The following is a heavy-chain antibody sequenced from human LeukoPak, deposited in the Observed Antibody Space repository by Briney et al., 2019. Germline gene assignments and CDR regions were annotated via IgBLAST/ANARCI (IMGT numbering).Heavy chain of an antibody. J-gene: IGHJ3*02. CDR2: ISGSGGST. CDR3: AKEYPGAETPAPDAFDI. Sequence: GGSLRLSCAASGFTFSSYAMSWVRQAPGKGLEWVSAISGSGGSTYYADSVKGRFTISRDNSKNTLYLQMNSLRAEDTAVYYCAKEYPGAETPAPDAFDIWGQGTMVTVSS. CDR1: GFTFSSYA. V-gene: IGHV3-23*01. D-gene: IGHD2-15*01.